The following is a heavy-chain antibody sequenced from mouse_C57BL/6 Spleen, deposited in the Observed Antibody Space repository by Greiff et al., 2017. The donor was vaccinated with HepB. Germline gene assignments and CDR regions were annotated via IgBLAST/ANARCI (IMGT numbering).Heavy chain of an antibody. CDR2: INPSTGGT. J-gene: IGHJ2*01. CDR1: GYSFTGYY. V-gene: IGHV1-42*01. D-gene: IGHD1-1*01. CDR3: ARRGYYYGSSHYFDY. Sequence: EVQLQQSGPELVKPGASVKISCKASGYSFTGYYMNWVKQSPEKSLEWIGEINPSTGGTTYNQKFKAKATLNVDKSSSTAYMQLKSLTSADSAVYYGARRGYYYGSSHYFDYWGQGTTLTVSS.